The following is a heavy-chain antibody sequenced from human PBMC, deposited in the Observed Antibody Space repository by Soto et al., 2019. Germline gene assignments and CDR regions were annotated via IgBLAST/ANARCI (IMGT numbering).Heavy chain of an antibody. D-gene: IGHD1-1*01. CDR2: ISGSGGST. CDR1: GFTFSSYA. CDR3: AKDSPRQETGTTGGYFDY. Sequence: GGSLRLSCAASGFTFSSYAMSWVRQAPGKGLEWVSAISGSGGSTYYADSVKGRFTISRDNSKNTLYLQMNSLRAEDTAVYYCAKDSPRQETGTTGGYFDYWCQGTLVTVSS. J-gene: IGHJ4*02. V-gene: IGHV3-23*01.